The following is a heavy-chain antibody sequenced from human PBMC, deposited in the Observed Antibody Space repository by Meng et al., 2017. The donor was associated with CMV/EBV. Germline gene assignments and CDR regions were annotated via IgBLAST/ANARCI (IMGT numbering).Heavy chain of an antibody. Sequence: SLKISCAASGFTFSDYHMKWVRQAPGEGLEWISFISSGGRTIYYADSVKGRFTISRDDAKNSLYLQMNSLRGDDTAIYYCARDLTHAAFDIWGQGTMVTVSS. J-gene: IGHJ3*02. V-gene: IGHV3-48*03. CDR3: ARDLTHAAFDI. D-gene: IGHD3-9*01. CDR1: GFTFSDYH. CDR2: ISSGGRTI.